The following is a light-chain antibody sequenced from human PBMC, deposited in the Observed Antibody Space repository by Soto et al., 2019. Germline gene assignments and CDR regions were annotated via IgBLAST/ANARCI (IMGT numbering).Light chain of an antibody. CDR1: QDISNC. CDR3: QQYDYLPPYT. V-gene: IGKV1-33*01. Sequence: DIQMTQSPSSLSASVGDRVTITCQASQDISNCLNWYQQKPGKAPQLLIYDASNLETGVPSRFSRSRSGTDFTFTISSLQPEDIATYYCQQYDYLPPYTFGQGTKLEIK. J-gene: IGKJ2*01. CDR2: DAS.